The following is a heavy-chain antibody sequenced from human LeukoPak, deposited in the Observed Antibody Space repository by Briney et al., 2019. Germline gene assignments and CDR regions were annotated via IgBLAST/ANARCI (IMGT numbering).Heavy chain of an antibody. V-gene: IGHV3-7*01. J-gene: IGHJ4*02. CDR2: ILPGGRES. D-gene: IGHD3-10*01. CDR1: GYSFSSNM. Sequence: GGSLRLSCVVSGYSFSSNMMTWVRQAPGKGLEWVATILPGGRESYRVDSVKGRFTISRDNAKNSLYLQMSSLRAEDTAVYYMGAHGYWGQGTLVTVTS. CDR3: GAHGY.